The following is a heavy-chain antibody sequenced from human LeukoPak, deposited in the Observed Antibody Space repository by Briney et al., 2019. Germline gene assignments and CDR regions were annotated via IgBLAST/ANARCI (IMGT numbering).Heavy chain of an antibody. CDR3: VRVHPGSGSQYLDY. Sequence: GGSLRLSCAASGFTFSSYWMHWVRQAPGKGLVWVSRINNDESHTTYADSVKGRFTISRDNAKNTLYLQMNSLRVEDTAVYYCVRVHPGSGSQYLDYWGQGTLVTVSS. D-gene: IGHD3-10*01. J-gene: IGHJ4*02. CDR1: GFTFSSYW. V-gene: IGHV3-74*01. CDR2: INNDESHT.